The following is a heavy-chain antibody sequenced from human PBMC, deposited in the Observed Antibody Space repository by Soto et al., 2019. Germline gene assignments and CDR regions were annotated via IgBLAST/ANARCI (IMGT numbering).Heavy chain of an antibody. CDR3: ARVNSPVEYSGYGNAFDI. CDR1: GFTVSSNY. J-gene: IGHJ3*02. Sequence: GGSLRLSCAASGFTVSSNYMSWVRQAPGKGLEWVSVIYSGGSTYYADSVKGRFTISRDYSKNTLYLQMNSLRAEDTVVYYCARVNSPVEYSGYGNAFDIWGQGTMVTVSS. CDR2: IYSGGST. V-gene: IGHV3-66*01. D-gene: IGHD5-12*01.